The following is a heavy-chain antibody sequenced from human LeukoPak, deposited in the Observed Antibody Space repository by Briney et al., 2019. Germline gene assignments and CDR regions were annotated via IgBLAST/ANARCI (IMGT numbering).Heavy chain of an antibody. Sequence: GGSLRLSCAASGFTFSTYAMTRVRQAPGEGLEWVSAISGSGTYTYYADSVKGRFTISRDNSKNTLFLQMNSLRAEDTAVYYCAKVDERGYCSSTSCYGDYWGQGTLVTVSS. CDR1: GFTFSTYA. CDR3: AKVDERGYCSSTSCYGDY. J-gene: IGHJ4*02. CDR2: ISGSGTYT. D-gene: IGHD2-2*01. V-gene: IGHV3-23*01.